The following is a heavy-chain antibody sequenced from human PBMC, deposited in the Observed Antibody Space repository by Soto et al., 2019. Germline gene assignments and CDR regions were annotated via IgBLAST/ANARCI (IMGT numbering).Heavy chain of an antibody. D-gene: IGHD2-2*01. CDR2: IYHSGST. CDR3: ARDRCSSTSCYFDY. CDR1: VGSISSSNW. V-gene: IGHV4-4*02. Sequence: QVQLQESGPGLVKPSGTLSLTCAVSVGSISSSNWGSWVRQPPGKRPECIGEIYHSGSTHYNPSLMSRVIISVEKSKMQFSVKLISFTAADMAVNYCARDRCSSTSCYFDYWGQGTLVTVSS. J-gene: IGHJ4*02.